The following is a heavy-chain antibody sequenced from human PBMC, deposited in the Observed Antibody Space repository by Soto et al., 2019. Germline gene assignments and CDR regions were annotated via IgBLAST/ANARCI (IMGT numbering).Heavy chain of an antibody. J-gene: IGHJ6*02. V-gene: IGHV3-33*01. CDR3: ARGRSSSWYGGDV. CDR1: GFTFSSYG. CDR2: IWYDGSNK. D-gene: IGHD6-13*01. Sequence: ESGGGVVQPGRSLRLSCAASGFTFSSYGMHWVRQAPGKGLEWVAVIWYDGSNKYYADSVKGRFTISRDNSKNTLYLQMNSLRAEDTAVYYCARGRSSSWYGGDVWGQGTTVTVSS.